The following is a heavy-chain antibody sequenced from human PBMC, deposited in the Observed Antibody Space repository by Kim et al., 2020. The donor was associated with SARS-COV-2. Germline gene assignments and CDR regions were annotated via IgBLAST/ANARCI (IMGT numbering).Heavy chain of an antibody. J-gene: IGHJ1*01. Sequence: GGSLRLSCAASGFSFIPYGMSWVRQAPGKGPEWVSSISGGSDYIHYADSVKGRFTISRDNAKNSLYLQMNSLTVEDTAVYYCTRGLIAVSGTFLFQNWGQG. CDR1: GFSFIPYG. V-gene: IGHV3-21*01. D-gene: IGHD6-19*01. CDR2: ISGGSDYI. CDR3: TRGLIAVSGTFLFQN.